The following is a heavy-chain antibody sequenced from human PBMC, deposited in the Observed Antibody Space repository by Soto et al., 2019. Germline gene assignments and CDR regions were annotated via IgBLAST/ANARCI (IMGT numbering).Heavy chain of an antibody. Sequence: SETLSLTCTVSGYSISSYYWSWIRQPPGKGLEWIGNIYYSGSTNYNPSLKSRVTISIDTSKNQFSLKLSSVTAADTAVYYCARGLNLFDPWGQGTLVTVS. CDR3: ARGLNLFDP. CDR1: GYSISSYY. D-gene: IGHD3-16*01. CDR2: IYYSGST. V-gene: IGHV4-59*01. J-gene: IGHJ5*02.